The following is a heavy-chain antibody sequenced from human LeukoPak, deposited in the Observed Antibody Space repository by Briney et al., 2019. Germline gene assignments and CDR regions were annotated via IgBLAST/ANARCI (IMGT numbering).Heavy chain of an antibody. D-gene: IGHD3-3*01. CDR3: ARRIAIFGDGNWFDF. Sequence: GESLKISCKGSGYSFTHYWIAWVRQMPGKGLEWMGVIYPGDSDTRYSPSFQGHVTISADASIGTAYLQWSSLKPSDTAMYYCARRIAIFGDGNWFDFWGQGTLVTVSS. J-gene: IGHJ5*01. V-gene: IGHV5-51*01. CDR1: GYSFTHYW. CDR2: IYPGDSDT.